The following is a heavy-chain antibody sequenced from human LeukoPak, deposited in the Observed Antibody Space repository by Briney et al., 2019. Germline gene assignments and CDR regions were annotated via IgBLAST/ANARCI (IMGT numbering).Heavy chain of an antibody. J-gene: IGHJ3*02. D-gene: IGHD1-14*01. CDR2: ISSSSGPI. Sequence: PGGSLRFSCAASGFTFSTYIMNWLRQAPGKGLEWVSYISSSSGPIYYAASVKGRFTISRDNAKNSLYLQMNSLRAEDTGVYYCARQEPGFDIWGQGTMVNVSS. CDR3: ARQEPGFDI. V-gene: IGHV3-48*01. CDR1: GFTFSTYI.